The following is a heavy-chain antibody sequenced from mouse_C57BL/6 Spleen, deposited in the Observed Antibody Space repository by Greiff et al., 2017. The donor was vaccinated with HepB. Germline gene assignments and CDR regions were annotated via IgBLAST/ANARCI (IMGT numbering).Heavy chain of an antibody. D-gene: IGHD1-1*01. Sequence: EVQLQQSGPELVKPGASVKISCKASGYTFTDYYMNWVKQSHGKSLEWIGDINPNNGGTSYNQKFKGKATLTVDKSSSTAYMELRSLTSEDSAVYYCARDDPRGSLYYAMDYWGQGTSVTVSS. CDR3: ARDDPRGSLYYAMDY. V-gene: IGHV1-26*01. CDR2: INPNNGGT. J-gene: IGHJ4*01. CDR1: GYTFTDYY.